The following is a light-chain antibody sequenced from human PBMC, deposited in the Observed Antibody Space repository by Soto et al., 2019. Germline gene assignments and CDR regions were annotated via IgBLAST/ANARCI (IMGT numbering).Light chain of an antibody. CDR3: QFCDSSHPVL. J-gene: IGLJ2*01. CDR1: SGSIASNY. CDR2: EDN. V-gene: IGLV6-57*02. Sequence: NFMLTQPHSVSESPGKTVTISCTGSSGSIASNYVQWYQQRPGSAPTTVIYEDNQRPSGVPDLFSGSIDSSSNSASLTISGLMTEDEADDYCQFCDSSHPVLFGGGTKLTVL.